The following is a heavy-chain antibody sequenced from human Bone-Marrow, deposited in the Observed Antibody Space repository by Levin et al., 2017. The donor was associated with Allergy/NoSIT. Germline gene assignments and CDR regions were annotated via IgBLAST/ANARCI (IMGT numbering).Heavy chain of an antibody. D-gene: IGHD4-17*01. CDR2: ISYDGGNK. CDR1: GFTFSAYV. Sequence: GGSLRLSCAASGFTFSAYVMHWVRQAPGKGLEWVALISYDGGNKYYADSVKGRFTISRDNSKNTLYLQMNSLRREETAVYYCARELGGDYDYWRHGTLVTVSS. J-gene: IGHJ4*01. CDR3: ARELGGDYDY. V-gene: IGHV3-30-3*01.